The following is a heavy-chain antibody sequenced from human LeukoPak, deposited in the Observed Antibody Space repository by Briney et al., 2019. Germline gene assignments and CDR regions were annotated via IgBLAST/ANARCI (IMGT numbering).Heavy chain of an antibody. Sequence: GGSLRLSCAASRFTFSSYTMNWVRQAPGKGLEWVSAISGSGGSTYYADSVKGRFTISRDNSKNTLYLQMNSLRAEDTAVYYCAKKTLYYDSKDWGQGTLVTVSS. V-gene: IGHV3-23*01. CDR2: ISGSGGST. J-gene: IGHJ4*02. D-gene: IGHD3-22*01. CDR3: AKKTLYYDSKD. CDR1: RFTFSSYT.